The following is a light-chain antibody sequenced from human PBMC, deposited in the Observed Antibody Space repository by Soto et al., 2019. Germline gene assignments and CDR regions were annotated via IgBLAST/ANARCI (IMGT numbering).Light chain of an antibody. CDR3: QQYNSYPAT. Sequence: DIQMTQSPSTLSAYVGDRVTITCRASQSISSWLAWYQQKPGKAPKLLIYDASSLESGVPSRFSGSGSGTEFTLTISSLQPDDFATYYCQQYNSYPATFGQGTKVDI. J-gene: IGKJ1*01. CDR2: DAS. V-gene: IGKV1-5*01. CDR1: QSISSW.